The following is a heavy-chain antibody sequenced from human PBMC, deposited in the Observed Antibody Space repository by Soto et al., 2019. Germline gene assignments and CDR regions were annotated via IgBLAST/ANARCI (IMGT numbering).Heavy chain of an antibody. CDR3: AREKVGTTFFDN. Sequence: ALSLTCSVSGFAISRGYYWSWVRQPPGKGLEWIGSIYPSVSSYHNPSLATRLRLSIDTSKNQFTLNLTSVTAADTALYFCAREKVGTTFFDNWGQGIQVTVSS. V-gene: IGHV4-38-2*02. CDR1: GFAISRGYY. J-gene: IGHJ4*02. CDR2: IYPSVSS. D-gene: IGHD1-1*01.